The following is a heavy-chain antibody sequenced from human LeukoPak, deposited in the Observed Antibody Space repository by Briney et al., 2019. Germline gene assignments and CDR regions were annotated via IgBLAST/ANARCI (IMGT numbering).Heavy chain of an antibody. D-gene: IGHD3-22*01. V-gene: IGHV1-24*01. Sequence: ASVRVSCKVSGYTLTELSIHWVRQAPGKGLEWMGGFDPEDGETIDAQKFQGRVTMTEDTYTDTVYMELSSLRSEDTAVYYCARDRYYYDSSGYIRGISFDYWGQGTLVTVSS. CDR1: GYTLTELS. CDR2: FDPEDGET. CDR3: ARDRYYYDSSGYIRGISFDY. J-gene: IGHJ4*02.